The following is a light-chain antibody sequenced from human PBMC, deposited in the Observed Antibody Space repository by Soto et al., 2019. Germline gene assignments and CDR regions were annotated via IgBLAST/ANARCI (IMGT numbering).Light chain of an antibody. J-gene: IGKJ2*01. Sequence: EVVLTQSPGTLSLSPGERATLSCRASQTITTSLAWYQQKPGQSPRLLIFDASSRATGIPDRFSGSGSGTDFTLTISRLEPEDSAVYFCQRYGNSPYTFGQGTKLEIQ. CDR2: DAS. CDR1: QTITTS. V-gene: IGKV3-20*01. CDR3: QRYGNSPYT.